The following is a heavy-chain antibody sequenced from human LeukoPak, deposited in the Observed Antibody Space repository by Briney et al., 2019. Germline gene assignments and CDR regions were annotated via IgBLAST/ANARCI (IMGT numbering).Heavy chain of an antibody. J-gene: IGHJ1*01. Sequence: PGGSLRLSCAASGFTFSSYAMHWVRQAPGKGLEYVSAISSNGGSTYYANSVKGRFTISRDNSKNTLYLQMGSLRAEDMAVYYCATTASRGPQSAEYFQYWGQGTLVTVSS. V-gene: IGHV3-64*01. CDR1: GFTFSSYA. CDR2: ISSNGGST. CDR3: ATTASRGPQSAEYFQY.